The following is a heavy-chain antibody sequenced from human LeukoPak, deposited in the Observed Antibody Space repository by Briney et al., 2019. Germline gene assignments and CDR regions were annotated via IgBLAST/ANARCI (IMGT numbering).Heavy chain of an antibody. Sequence: PSGTLSLTCAVSGASISSSYWWSWVRQPPGKGLEWIGEIYHSGGTNFKPSLESRVTISLDKSKNQFFLKLNSVTAADTAVYYCARDLRGMIDYWGQGTLVTVSS. CDR3: ARDLRGMIDY. CDR2: IYHSGGT. J-gene: IGHJ4*02. V-gene: IGHV4-4*02. D-gene: IGHD3-16*01. CDR1: GASISSSYW.